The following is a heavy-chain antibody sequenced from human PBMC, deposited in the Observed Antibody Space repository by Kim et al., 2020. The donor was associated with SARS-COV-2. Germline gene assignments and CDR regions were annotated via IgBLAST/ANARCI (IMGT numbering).Heavy chain of an antibody. J-gene: IGHJ4*02. CDR2: IYPGDSDT. Sequence: GESLKISCKGSGYSFTNYWIGWVRQMPGKGLEWMGIIYPGDSDTRYSPSFQGQVTISADKSISTAYLQWSSLKASDTARYYCARHARPYSSSWYLNYFDYWGQGTLVTVSS. CDR3: ARHARPYSSSWYLNYFDY. D-gene: IGHD6-13*01. V-gene: IGHV5-51*01. CDR1: GYSFTNYW.